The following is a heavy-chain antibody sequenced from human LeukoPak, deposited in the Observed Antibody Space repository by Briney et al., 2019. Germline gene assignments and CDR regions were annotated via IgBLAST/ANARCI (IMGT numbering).Heavy chain of an antibody. J-gene: IGHJ4*02. CDR3: ARDQVLTVVPDY. CDR1: GFTFDDYG. V-gene: IGHV3-20*04. D-gene: IGHD4-23*01. Sequence: GGSLRLSCAASGFTFDDYGMTWVRQAPGKGLEWVSTINRNGGSTRYADSVKGRFTISRDNAKNSLYLQMNSLRAEDTAFYYCARDQVLTVVPDYWGQGTLVTVSS. CDR2: INRNGGST.